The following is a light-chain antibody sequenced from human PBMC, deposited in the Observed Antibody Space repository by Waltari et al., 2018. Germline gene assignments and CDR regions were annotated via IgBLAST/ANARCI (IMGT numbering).Light chain of an antibody. CDR1: QSISTW. J-gene: IGKJ1*01. Sequence: DFQMTQSPSTLSASVGDRVTITCRASQSISTWLAWYQQKPGKAPKILIYKGSTLESGVPSRFSGRGFGTEFTLTISSLQPDDFATYYCQQYNHYWTFGQGTKVELK. V-gene: IGKV1-5*03. CDR2: KGS. CDR3: QQYNHYWT.